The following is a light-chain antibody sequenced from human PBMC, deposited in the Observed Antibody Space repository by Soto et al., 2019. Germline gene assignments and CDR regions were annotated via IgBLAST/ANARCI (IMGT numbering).Light chain of an antibody. CDR3: QQSYSTSIT. CDR2: AAS. CDR1: QSISSY. J-gene: IGKJ5*01. V-gene: IGKV1-39*01. Sequence: DIQMTQSPSSLSASVGDRVTITCRASQSISSYLNWYQHKPVKAPKLLIYAASRLQSGVPSRFSGSGSGTDFTLTISSLQPEDFATYYCQQSYSTSITFGQGTRLEIK.